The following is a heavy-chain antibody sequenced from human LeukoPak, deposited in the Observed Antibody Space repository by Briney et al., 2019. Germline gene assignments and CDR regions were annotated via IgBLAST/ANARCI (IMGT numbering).Heavy chain of an antibody. Sequence: SVKVSCKASGGTFSSYAISWVRQAPGQGLEWMGGIIPIFGTANYAQKFQGRVTITRNTSISTAYMELSSLRSEDTAVYYCARLGYCTNGVCPPDAFDTWGQGTMVTVSS. CDR1: GGTFSSYA. D-gene: IGHD2-8*01. CDR2: IIPIFGTA. J-gene: IGHJ3*02. CDR3: ARLGYCTNGVCPPDAFDT. V-gene: IGHV1-69*05.